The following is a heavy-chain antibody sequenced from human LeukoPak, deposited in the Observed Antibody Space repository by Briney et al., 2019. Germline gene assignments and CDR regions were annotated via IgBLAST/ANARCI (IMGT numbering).Heavy chain of an antibody. J-gene: IGHJ3*02. Sequence: PGGSLRLSCAPSGFTFSSYSMNWVRQAAGQGLEWVSYISSSSSTIYYADSVKGRFTISRDNAKNSLYLQMNSLRAEDTAVYYCARRQYCSSTSCSDAFDIWGQGTMVTVSS. V-gene: IGHV3-48*01. CDR2: ISSSSSTI. CDR3: ARRQYCSSTSCSDAFDI. D-gene: IGHD2-2*01. CDR1: GFTFSSYS.